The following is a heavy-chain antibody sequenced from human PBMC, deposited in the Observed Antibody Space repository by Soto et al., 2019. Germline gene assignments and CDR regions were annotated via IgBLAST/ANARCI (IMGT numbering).Heavy chain of an antibody. CDR1: GFTFSSYA. CDR2: ISGSGGST. D-gene: IGHD6-19*01. Sequence: EVQLLESGGGSVQPGGSLRLSCATSGFTFSSYAMSWVRQAPGKGLEWVSAISGSGGSTNYADSAEGRFTISRDNSKNTLYLQMSSLRAEDTAVYYCAKAVSIAVPGSQLDYWGQGTLVTVSS. J-gene: IGHJ4*02. V-gene: IGHV3-23*01. CDR3: AKAVSIAVPGSQLDY.